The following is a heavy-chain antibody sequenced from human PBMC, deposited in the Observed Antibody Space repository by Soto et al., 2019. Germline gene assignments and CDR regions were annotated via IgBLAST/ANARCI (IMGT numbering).Heavy chain of an antibody. V-gene: IGHV4-31*03. D-gene: IGHD2-15*01. CDR3: ARAPPGCTGGSCYFLSAYYFDL. CDR2: IYYSGST. J-gene: IGHJ2*01. CDR1: GGSISSGGYS. Sequence: QVQLQESGPGLVKPSQTLSLTCTVSGGSISSGGYSWSWIRQHPGTGTEWIGSIYYSGSTYYIPSLKSRATIAVDTSKNQFSLQLSSVTAAVTAVYYCARAPPGCTGGSCYFLSAYYFDLWGRGTSVTFSS.